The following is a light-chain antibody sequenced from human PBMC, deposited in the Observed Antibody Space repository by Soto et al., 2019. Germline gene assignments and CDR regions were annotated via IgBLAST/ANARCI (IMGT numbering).Light chain of an antibody. CDR1: SSDVGGYNY. J-gene: IGLJ1*01. CDR2: EVS. CDR3: SSYAVSNGPV. V-gene: IGLV2-8*01. Sequence: QSVLTQPPSASGSPGQSVTISCTGTSSDVGGYNYVSWYQQHPGKAPKLMIYEVSKRPSGVPDRFSGSKSGNTASLTVSGLQAEDEADYYCSSYAVSNGPVFGTGTKSPS.